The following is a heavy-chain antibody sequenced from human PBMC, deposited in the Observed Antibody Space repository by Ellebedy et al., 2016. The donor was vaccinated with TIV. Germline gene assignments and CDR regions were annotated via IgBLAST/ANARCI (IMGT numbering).Heavy chain of an antibody. Sequence: GGSLRLSCSASGFTFSTYSLHWVRQAPGKGLEYVSAVSGDGGTTHYADSVKGRFTISRDNSKNTLYLQMSSLGIEDAAVYYCVRYTSGSHDSWGQGTLVTV. CDR1: GFTFSTYS. CDR2: VSGDGGTT. CDR3: VRYTSGSHDS. D-gene: IGHD3-16*02. V-gene: IGHV3-64D*09. J-gene: IGHJ4*02.